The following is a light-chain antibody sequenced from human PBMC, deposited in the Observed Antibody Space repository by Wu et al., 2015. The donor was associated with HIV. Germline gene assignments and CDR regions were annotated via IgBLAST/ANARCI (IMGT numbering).Light chain of an antibody. Sequence: EIVMTQSPATLSVSPGERATLSCRASETVSSNLAWYQQKPGQAPRLLIYGASTRATGIPARFSGSGSGTDFTLTITSLQSEDFAVYFCQQYNYWPSFGGGTKVEL. V-gene: IGKV3-15*01. CDR3: QQYNYWPS. CDR2: GAS. CDR1: ETVSSN. J-gene: IGKJ4*01.